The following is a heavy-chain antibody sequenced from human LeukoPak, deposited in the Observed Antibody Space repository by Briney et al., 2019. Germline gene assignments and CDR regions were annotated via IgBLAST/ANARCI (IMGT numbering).Heavy chain of an antibody. CDR3: AREATVVTPKYYYYYGMDV. CDR1: GYTFTSYG. Sequence: ASVKVSCKASGYTFTSYGISWVRQAPGQGLEWMGWISAYNGNTNYAQKLQGRVTMTTDTSTSTAYMELRSLRSDDTAVYYCAREATVVTPKYYYYYGMDVWGQGTTITVSS. J-gene: IGHJ6*02. D-gene: IGHD4-23*01. V-gene: IGHV1-18*01. CDR2: ISAYNGNT.